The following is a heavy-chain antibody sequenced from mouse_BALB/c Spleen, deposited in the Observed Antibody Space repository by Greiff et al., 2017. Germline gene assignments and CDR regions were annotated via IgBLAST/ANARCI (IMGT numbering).Heavy chain of an antibody. J-gene: IGHJ1*01. V-gene: IGHV1-9*01. CDR1: GYTFSSYW. CDR2: ILPGSGST. Sequence: QVQLQQSGAELMKPGASVKISCKATGYTFSSYWIEWVKQRPGHGLEWIGEILPGSGSTNYNEKFKGKATFTADTSSNTAYMQLSSLTSEDSAVYYCARVLLLRTGYFDVWGAGTTVTVSS. D-gene: IGHD1-1*01. CDR3: ARVLLLRTGYFDV.